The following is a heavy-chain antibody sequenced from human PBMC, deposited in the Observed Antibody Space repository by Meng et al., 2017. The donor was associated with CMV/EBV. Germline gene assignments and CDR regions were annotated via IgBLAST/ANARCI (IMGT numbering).Heavy chain of an antibody. D-gene: IGHD6-6*01. CDR2: ISGSGGST. Sequence: ASRFTFSSYAMSWVRQAPGKGLGWVSAISGSGGSTYYADSVKGRFTISRDNSKNTLYLQMNSLRAEDTAVYYCAKDSGSSSGDWFDPWGQGTLVTVSS. V-gene: IGHV3-23*01. J-gene: IGHJ5*02. CDR1: RFTFSSYA. CDR3: AKDSGSSSGDWFDP.